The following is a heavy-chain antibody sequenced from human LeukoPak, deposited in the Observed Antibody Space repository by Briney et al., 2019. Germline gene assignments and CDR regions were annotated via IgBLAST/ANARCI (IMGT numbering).Heavy chain of an antibody. CDR1: GFTFSSYG. Sequence: GGSLRLSCAASGFTFSSYGMHWVRQAPGKGLEWVAVIWYDGSNKYYADSVKGRFTISRDNSKNTLYLQMNSLRAEDTAVYYCARGGRVVVVSAFDYWGQGTLVTVSS. CDR2: IWYDGSNK. J-gene: IGHJ4*02. CDR3: ARGGRVVVVSAFDY. D-gene: IGHD2-15*01. V-gene: IGHV3-33*01.